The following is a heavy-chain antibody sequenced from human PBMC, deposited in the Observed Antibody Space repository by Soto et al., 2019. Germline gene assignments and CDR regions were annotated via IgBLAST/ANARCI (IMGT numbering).Heavy chain of an antibody. CDR2: INPNGGST. Sequence: QVQLVQSGAEVKSLGASVKVSCKASGYTFTNYYIHWVRQAPGQGLEWMAIINPNGGSTNYAQEFQGRVTLARDTFTNTVYMELSSLRSEDTAIYYCARGLAAGDYWGQGTLVTVSS. J-gene: IGHJ4*02. CDR3: ARGLAAGDY. D-gene: IGHD6-13*01. CDR1: GYTFTNYY. V-gene: IGHV1-46*01.